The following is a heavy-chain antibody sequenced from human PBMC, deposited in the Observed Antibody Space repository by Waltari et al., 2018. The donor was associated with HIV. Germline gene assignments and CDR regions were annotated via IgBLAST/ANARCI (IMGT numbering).Heavy chain of an antibody. CDR3: SRGGTILTGYYPSGVS. J-gene: IGHJ5*02. CDR2: MNPNSGGT. Sequence: QVQLVQSGAEVKKPGASVKVSCKASGYTCTAYYIHWVRQAPGQGLEWMGWMNPNSGGTNYPQKFKGRVTMTRDTSIKTAYLQLSGLTSDDTALYWCSRGGTILTGYYPSGVSWGQGTPVTVSS. CDR1: GYTCTAYY. D-gene: IGHD3-9*01. V-gene: IGHV1-2*02.